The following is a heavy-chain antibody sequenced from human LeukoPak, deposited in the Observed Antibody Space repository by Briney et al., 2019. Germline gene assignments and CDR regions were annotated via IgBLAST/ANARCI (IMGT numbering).Heavy chain of an antibody. Sequence: PSETLSPTCAVYGGSFSGYYWSWIRQPPGKGLEWIGEINHSGSTNYNPSLKSRVTISVDTSKNQFSLKLSSVTAADTAVYYCAREGAYSSGYYGDYWGQGTLVTVSS. CDR3: AREGAYSSGYYGDY. D-gene: IGHD3-22*01. CDR1: GGSFSGYY. J-gene: IGHJ4*02. V-gene: IGHV4-34*01. CDR2: INHSGST.